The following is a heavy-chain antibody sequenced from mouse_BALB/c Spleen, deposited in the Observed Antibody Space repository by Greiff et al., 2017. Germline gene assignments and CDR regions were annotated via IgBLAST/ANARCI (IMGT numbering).Heavy chain of an antibody. CDR1: GFNIKDTY. CDR2: IDPANGNT. Sequence: VHVKQSGAELVKPGASVKLSCTASGFNIKDTYMHWVKQRPEQGLEWIGRIDPANGNTKYDPKFQGKATITADTSSNTAYLQLSSLTSEDTAVYYCARSRYDWFAYWGQGTLVTVSA. V-gene: IGHV14-3*02. J-gene: IGHJ3*01. D-gene: IGHD2-12*01. CDR3: ARSRYDWFAY.